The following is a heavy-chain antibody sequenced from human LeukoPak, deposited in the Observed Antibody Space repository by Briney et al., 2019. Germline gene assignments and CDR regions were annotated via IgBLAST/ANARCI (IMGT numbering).Heavy chain of an antibody. CDR1: GFTFSTYW. Sequence: GGSLRLSCAASGFTFSTYWMSWVRQAPGKGLEWVANIKHDGSEKYYVDSVKGRFTISRDNAKNSLYLEMNSLRAGDTGAYYCARIRGIAAAGDYWGQGTLVTVSS. D-gene: IGHD6-13*01. V-gene: IGHV3-7*04. J-gene: IGHJ4*02. CDR2: IKHDGSEK. CDR3: ARIRGIAAAGDY.